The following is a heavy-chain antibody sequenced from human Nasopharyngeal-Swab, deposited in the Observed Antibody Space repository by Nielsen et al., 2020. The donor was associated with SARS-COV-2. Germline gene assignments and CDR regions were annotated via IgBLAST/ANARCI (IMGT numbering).Heavy chain of an antibody. CDR1: GDSVSNNGAT. CDR2: TYYRSKWKS. Sequence: SQTLSLTCAISGDSVSNNGATWNWIRQSPSRGLEWLGRTYYRSKWKSDYAVSVTSRLTINPDTSKNQFSLQLSSVTPEDTAIYYCARGGVYYYGMDVWGQGTTVTVSS. J-gene: IGHJ6*02. V-gene: IGHV6-1*01. CDR3: ARGGVYYYGMDV. D-gene: IGHD6-25*01.